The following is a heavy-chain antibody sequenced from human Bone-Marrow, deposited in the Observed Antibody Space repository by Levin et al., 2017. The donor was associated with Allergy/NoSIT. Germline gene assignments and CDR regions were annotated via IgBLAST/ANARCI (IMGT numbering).Heavy chain of an antibody. CDR3: ARDRRYYDILSGYHNEGGYGMDV. CDR1: GYTLTDYY. Sequence: ASVKVSCKASGYTLTDYYIHWVRQAPGQGLEWMGWINPHSGDRNYAQRFQGRVTMTRDTSISTAYMQLDRLKSDDAAVYYCARDRRYYDILSGYHNEGGYGMDVWGQGTTVTVSS. CDR2: INPHSGDR. J-gene: IGHJ6*02. V-gene: IGHV1-2*02. D-gene: IGHD3-9*01.